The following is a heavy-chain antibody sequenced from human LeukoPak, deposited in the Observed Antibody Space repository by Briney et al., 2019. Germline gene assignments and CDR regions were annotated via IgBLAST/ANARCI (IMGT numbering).Heavy chain of an antibody. CDR3: ASPQLADYYYYGMDV. D-gene: IGHD6-13*01. Sequence: GGSLRLSCAASGFTFSSYWMSWVRQAPGKGLEWVANIKQDGSEKYYVDSVKGRFTISRDNAKNSLYLQMNSLRAEDTAVYYCASPQLADYYYYGMDVWGQGTTVTVSS. V-gene: IGHV3-7*02. J-gene: IGHJ6*02. CDR2: IKQDGSEK. CDR1: GFTFSSYW.